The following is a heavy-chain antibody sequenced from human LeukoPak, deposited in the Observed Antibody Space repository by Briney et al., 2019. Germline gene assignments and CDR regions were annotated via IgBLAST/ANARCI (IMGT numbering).Heavy chain of an antibody. CDR2: ISSGSTI. D-gene: IGHD6-19*01. CDR3: AKGSSGWYLDN. CDR1: GFTFSSFD. J-gene: IGHJ4*02. V-gene: IGHV3-48*03. Sequence: GGSLRLSCAASGFTFSSFDVNWVRQAPGKGLEWVSYISSGSTIYYADSVKGRFTISRDNAKNSLYLQMNSLRAEDTAVYFCAKGSSGWYLDNWGQGTLVTVSS.